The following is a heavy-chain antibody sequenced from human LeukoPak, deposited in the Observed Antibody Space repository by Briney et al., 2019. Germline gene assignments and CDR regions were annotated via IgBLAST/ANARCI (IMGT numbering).Heavy chain of an antibody. J-gene: IGHJ3*02. Sequence: VASVKVSCKASGYTFTSYGISWVRQAPGQGLEWMGWISAYNGNTNYAQKLQGRATMTTDTSTSTAYMELRSLRSDDTAVYYCASATWIQPTGAFDIWGQGTMVTVSS. CDR2: ISAYNGNT. D-gene: IGHD5-18*01. CDR1: GYTFTSYG. V-gene: IGHV1-18*01. CDR3: ASATWIQPTGAFDI.